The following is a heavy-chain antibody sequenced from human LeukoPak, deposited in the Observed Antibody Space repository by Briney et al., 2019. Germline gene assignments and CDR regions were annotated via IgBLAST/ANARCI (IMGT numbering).Heavy chain of an antibody. Sequence: PSETLSHTRTGSGGSINNRSYHWGWPRDPPGNGLQRHGNVYSGGTTYYNPSLKSRVTISEDTSKNQFSLKLSSVTAADTAVYYCARRATTVTTGYYYYYMDVWGKGTTVTVSS. D-gene: IGHD4-17*01. V-gene: IGHV4-39*01. CDR3: ARRATTVTTGYYYYYMDV. CDR2: VYSGGTT. CDR1: GGSINNRSYH. J-gene: IGHJ6*03.